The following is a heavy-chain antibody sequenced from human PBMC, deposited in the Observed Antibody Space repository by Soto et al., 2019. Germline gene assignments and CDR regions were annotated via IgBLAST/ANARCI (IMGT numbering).Heavy chain of an antibody. D-gene: IGHD4-4*01. Sequence: EVQLVESGGGLVQPGGSLRLSCAASGFTFSRYWMSWVRQAPGKGLEWVANIKDDGSDEYYVDSVKGRFTVSRDNAKHSLYLQLSGLRDEDTAVYYCARKQTTVTSLRTYYYGLDVWGQGTPVTVSS. CDR3: ARKQTTVTSLRTYYYGLDV. CDR1: GFTFSRYW. V-gene: IGHV3-7*03. J-gene: IGHJ6*02. CDR2: IKDDGSDE.